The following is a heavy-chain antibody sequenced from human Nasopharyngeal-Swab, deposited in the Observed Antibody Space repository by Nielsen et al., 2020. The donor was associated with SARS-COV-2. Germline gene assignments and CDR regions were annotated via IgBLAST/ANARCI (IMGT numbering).Heavy chain of an antibody. CDR3: ARSFRGTTPRDAFDI. D-gene: IGHD1-7*01. CDR1: GGSFSGYY. Sequence: SETLSLTCAVYGGSFSGYYWSWIRQPPGKGLEWSGEINHSGSTNYNPSLKSRVTISVDTSKNQFSLKLSSVTAADTAVYYCARSFRGTTPRDAFDIWGQGTMVTVSS. V-gene: IGHV4-34*01. J-gene: IGHJ3*02. CDR2: INHSGST.